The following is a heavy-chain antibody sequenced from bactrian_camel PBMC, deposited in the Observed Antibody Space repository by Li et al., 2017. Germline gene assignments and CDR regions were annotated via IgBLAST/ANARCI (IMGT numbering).Heavy chain of an antibody. Sequence: VQLVESGGGSVQVGGSLNLSCVATPGYSYSTYCMAWFRQGPGKEREGVAGIYSDGDSTAYADSVKGRFTISQDNAKNTVYLQMNNLKPEDTGTYYCAATPRRLPGIFRLSSSWYAYWGQGTQVTVS. CDR2: IYSDGDST. D-gene: IGHD6*01. CDR3: AATPRRLPGIFRLSSSWYAY. V-gene: IGHV3S40*01. CDR1: GYSYSTYC. J-gene: IGHJ4*01.